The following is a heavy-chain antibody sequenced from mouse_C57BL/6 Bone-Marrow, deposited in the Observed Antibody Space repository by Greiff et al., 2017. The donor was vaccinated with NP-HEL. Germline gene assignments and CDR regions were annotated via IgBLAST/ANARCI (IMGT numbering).Heavy chain of an antibody. D-gene: IGHD2-3*01. J-gene: IGHJ1*03. CDR3: ARSSGYFFWYFDV. CDR2: LNPSSGYT. Sequence: QVQLQQSGAELARPGASVKMSCKASGYTFTSYTMHWVKQRPGQGLEWIGYLNPSSGYTKYNQKFKDKATLTADKSSSTAYMQLSSLTSEDSAVYYCARSSGYFFWYFDVWGTGTTVTVSS. CDR1: GYTFTSYT. V-gene: IGHV1-4*01.